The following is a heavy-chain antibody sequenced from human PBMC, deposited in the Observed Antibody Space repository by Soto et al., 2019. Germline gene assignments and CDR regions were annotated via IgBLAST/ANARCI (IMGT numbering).Heavy chain of an antibody. V-gene: IGHV5-10-1*01. J-gene: IGHJ4*02. CDR2: IDPSDSYT. Sequence: GESLKISCNGSGYSFTSYWISWVRQMPGKGLGWMGRIDPSDSYTNYSPSFQGHVTISADKSISTAYLQWSSLKASDTAMYYCARLPYYYDSSGYYRALDYWGQGTLVTVSS. CDR3: ARLPYYYDSSGYYRALDY. CDR1: GYSFTSYW. D-gene: IGHD3-22*01.